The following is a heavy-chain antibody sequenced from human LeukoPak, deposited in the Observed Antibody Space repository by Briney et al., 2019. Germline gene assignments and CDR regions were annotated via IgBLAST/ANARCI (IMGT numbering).Heavy chain of an antibody. D-gene: IGHD2-21*02. CDR3: ARDYCGGDCFPDY. J-gene: IGHJ4*02. CDR2: INPNSGDT. Sequence: ASVKVSCKASGYAFTGYYVHWVRQAPGQGLEWMGRINPNSGDTNYAQKFQGRVTMTRDTSISTAYMELSRLRSDDTAVYYCARDYCGGDCFPDYWGQGTLVTVSS. V-gene: IGHV1-2*06. CDR1: GYAFTGYY.